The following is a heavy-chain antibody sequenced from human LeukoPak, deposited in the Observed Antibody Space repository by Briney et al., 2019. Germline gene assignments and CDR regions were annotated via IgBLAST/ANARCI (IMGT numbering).Heavy chain of an antibody. Sequence: GGSLRLSCAASGLTFSNSWMTWVRQAPEKGLEWVATIKQDGSEIYYVDSVKGRFTISRDNAKNSLYLQMSSLRAEDTAVYYCAGPRFDPWGQGTLVTVSS. J-gene: IGHJ5*02. CDR3: AGPRFDP. CDR1: GLTFSNSW. CDR2: IKQDGSEI. V-gene: IGHV3-7*05.